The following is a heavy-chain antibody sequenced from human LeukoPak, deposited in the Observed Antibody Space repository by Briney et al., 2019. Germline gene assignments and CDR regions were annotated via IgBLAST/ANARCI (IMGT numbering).Heavy chain of an antibody. CDR1: GFTFSSHW. V-gene: IGHV3-7*01. CDR2: QKQDGSEK. D-gene: IGHD2-2*01. J-gene: IGHJ4*02. Sequence: LSGGSLRLSCAGSGFTFSSHWMTWVRQAPGKGLEWVANQKQDGSEKYSVDSVKGRFTISRDNAKNSLYLQMNSLRPEDTAVYYCARENSHQLPYTLDYWGQGTLVTVSS. CDR3: ARENSHQLPYTLDY.